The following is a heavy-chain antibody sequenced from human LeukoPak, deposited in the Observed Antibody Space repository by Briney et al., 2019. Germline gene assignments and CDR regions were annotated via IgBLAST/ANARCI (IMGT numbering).Heavy chain of an antibody. CDR3: ASSWGQWFDP. Sequence: SETLSLTCTVSGGSISSGSYYWSWLRQPAGKGLEWIGRIYTSGSTNYNPSLKSRVTISVDTSKNQFSLKLSSVTAADTAVYYCASSWGQWFDPWGQGTLVTVSS. V-gene: IGHV4-61*02. J-gene: IGHJ5*02. CDR1: GGSISSGSYY. CDR2: IYTSGST. D-gene: IGHD7-27*01.